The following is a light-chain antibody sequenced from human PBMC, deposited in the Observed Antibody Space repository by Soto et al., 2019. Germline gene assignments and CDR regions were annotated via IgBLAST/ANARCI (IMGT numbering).Light chain of an antibody. J-gene: IGLJ3*02. CDR3: CSYVGSSTWV. CDR1: SSDVGNYNL. V-gene: IGLV2-23*02. Sequence: QSALTQPASVSGSPGQSITISCTGTSSDVGNYNLVSWYQQHPGKVPKLMLYEVSTRPSGVSNRFSGSKSGNTASLTISGLQAEDEADYYCCSYVGSSTWVFGGGTKLTVL. CDR2: EVS.